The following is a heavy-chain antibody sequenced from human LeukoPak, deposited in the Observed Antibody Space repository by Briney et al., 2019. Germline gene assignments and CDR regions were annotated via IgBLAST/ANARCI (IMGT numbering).Heavy chain of an antibody. CDR3: ARDLGSALDD. Sequence: PGGSLRLSCAASGFTFNNYGMHWVRQAPGKGLEWVALISFDRYSQGYTDSVKGRSNISRDNSRNTLYLQMTRLRPRDTAVYYCARDLGSALDDWGQGTLVTVSS. J-gene: IGHJ4*02. V-gene: IGHV3-30*03. D-gene: IGHD6-19*01. CDR2: ISFDRYSQ. CDR1: GFTFNNYG.